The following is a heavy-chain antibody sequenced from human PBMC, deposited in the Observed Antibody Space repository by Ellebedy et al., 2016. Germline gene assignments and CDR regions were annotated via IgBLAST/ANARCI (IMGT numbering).Heavy chain of an antibody. Sequence: GGSLRLXXAASGFTFSSYGMHWVRQAPGKGLEWVAVISYDGSNKYYADSVKGRFTISRDNSKNTLYLQMNSLRAEDTAVYYCAKDDDDYGGNSRGDYWGQGTLVTVSS. CDR2: ISYDGSNK. V-gene: IGHV3-30*18. CDR3: AKDDDDYGGNSRGDY. CDR1: GFTFSSYG. J-gene: IGHJ4*02. D-gene: IGHD4-23*01.